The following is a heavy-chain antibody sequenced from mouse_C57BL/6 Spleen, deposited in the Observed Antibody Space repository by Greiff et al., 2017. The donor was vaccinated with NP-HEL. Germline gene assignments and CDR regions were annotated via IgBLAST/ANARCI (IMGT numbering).Heavy chain of an antibody. Sequence: QVQLQQPGAELVKPGASVKLSCKASGYTFTSYWMQWVQQRPGQGLEWIGEIDPSDSYTNYNQKFKGKATLTVDTSSSTAYMQLSSLTSEDSAVYYCARSGSSRGRYFDYWGQGTTLTVSS. CDR3: ARSGSSRGRYFDY. CDR2: IDPSDSYT. V-gene: IGHV1-50*01. CDR1: GYTFTSYW. D-gene: IGHD1-1*01. J-gene: IGHJ2*01.